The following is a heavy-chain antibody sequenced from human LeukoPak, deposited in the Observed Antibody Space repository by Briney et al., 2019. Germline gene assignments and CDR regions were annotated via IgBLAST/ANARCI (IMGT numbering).Heavy chain of an antibody. V-gene: IGHV3-21*05. D-gene: IGHD2-8*01. Sequence: PGGSLRLSCAASGFTFSSYWMHWVRQAPGKGLEWVSFISSSTSHTFYADSVKGRFTIFRDTAKNSLYLQMNNLRGEDTAVYYCARDVSSSTRAFDIWGQGTMVAVS. CDR2: ISSSTSHT. CDR3: ARDVSSSTRAFDI. J-gene: IGHJ3*02. CDR1: GFTFSSYW.